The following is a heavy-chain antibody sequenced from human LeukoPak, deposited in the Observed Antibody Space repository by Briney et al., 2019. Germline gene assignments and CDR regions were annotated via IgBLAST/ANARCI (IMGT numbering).Heavy chain of an antibody. J-gene: IGHJ4*02. D-gene: IGHD5-24*01. Sequence: XQMPGXXXEWMXIIYPADSDTRYSPSFQRQVTISADKSISTAYLQWSSLKASDTAIYYCARADRNGYNWNFDYWGQGTLVTVSS. V-gene: IGHV5-51*01. CDR3: ARADRNGYNWNFDY. CDR2: IYPADSDT.